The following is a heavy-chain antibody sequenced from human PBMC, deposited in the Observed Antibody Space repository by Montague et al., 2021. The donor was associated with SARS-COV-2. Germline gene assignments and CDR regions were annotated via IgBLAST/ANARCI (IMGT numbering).Heavy chain of an antibody. D-gene: IGHD5-18*01. Sequence: SLRLSCAASGFTFNKYSMNWVRQAPGKGLEWVSSISTSSLYIYYTDSXXGRFTVARANAKNSLFLEMNSLRAEDTAVYYCARGGYSYGTDYYYYYGMDVWGQGTTVTVSS. CDR1: GFTFNKYS. V-gene: IGHV3-21*01. J-gene: IGHJ6*02. CDR2: ISTSSLYI. CDR3: ARGGYSYGTDYYYYYGMDV.